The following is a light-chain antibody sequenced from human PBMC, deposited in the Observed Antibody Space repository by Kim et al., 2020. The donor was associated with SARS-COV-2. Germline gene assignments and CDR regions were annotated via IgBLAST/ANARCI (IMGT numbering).Light chain of an antibody. CDR3: SSYAGSNTLV. V-gene: IGLV2-8*01. CDR2: EVS. J-gene: IGLJ2*01. CDR1: SSDVGGYNF. Sequence: GQSGTISCTGTSSDVGGYNFVSWYQQHPGKAPKLMIYEVSKRPSGVPDRFSGSKSGNTASLTVSGLRAEDESDYYCSSYAGSNTLVFGGGTQLTVL.